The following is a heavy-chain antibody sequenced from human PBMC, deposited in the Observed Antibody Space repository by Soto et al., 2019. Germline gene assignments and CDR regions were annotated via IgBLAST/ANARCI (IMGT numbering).Heavy chain of an antibody. CDR1: GGSISGYN. J-gene: IGHJ5*02. V-gene: IGHV4-59*13. Sequence: QVQLQESGPRLVKPSETLSLTCSVSGGSISGYNWSWIRQPPGKGLEWMGYIYYSGSTNNNTSFNSRVTISIDTSKNQVSLKVSAVTAADTAVYYCAREEASEGSGWFDPWGQGTLVTVSS. D-gene: IGHD3-10*01. CDR3: AREEASEGSGWFDP. CDR2: IYYSGST.